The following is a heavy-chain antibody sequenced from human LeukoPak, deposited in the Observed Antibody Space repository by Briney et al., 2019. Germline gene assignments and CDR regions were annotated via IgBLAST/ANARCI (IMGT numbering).Heavy chain of an antibody. J-gene: IGHJ4*02. CDR1: GFTLSSCG. D-gene: IGHD3-10*01. Sequence: GTSLRLSYAASGFTLSSCGMHWVRQAPGKGLEWVAVITYDGITTYFDDSVKGRFTISRDTSKSMLYLQMNSLRPEDTAVYYCVKEQSSGNYRTADFWGQGTLVTVSS. V-gene: IGHV3-30*18. CDR3: VKEQSSGNYRTADF. CDR2: ITYDGITT.